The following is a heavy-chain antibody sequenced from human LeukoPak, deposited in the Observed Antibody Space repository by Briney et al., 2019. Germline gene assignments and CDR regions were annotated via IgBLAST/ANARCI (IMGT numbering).Heavy chain of an antibody. V-gene: IGHV4-34*01. J-gene: IGHJ3*02. CDR1: GGSFSGYY. Sequence: SETLSLTCAVYGGSFSGYYWSSIRQPPGKGLEWIGEINHSGSTNYNPPLKSRVTISVDTSKNQFSLKLSSVTAADTAVYYCARGGGSYDSSGVPDAFDIWGQGTMVTVSS. D-gene: IGHD3-22*01. CDR3: ARGGGSYDSSGVPDAFDI. CDR2: INHSGST.